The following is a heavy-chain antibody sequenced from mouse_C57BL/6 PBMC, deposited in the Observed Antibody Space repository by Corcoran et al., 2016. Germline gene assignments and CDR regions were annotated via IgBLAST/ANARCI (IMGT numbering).Heavy chain of an antibody. Sequence: QVTLKESGPGILQSSQTLSLTCSFSGFSLSTSGMGVSWIRQPSGKGLEWLAHIYWDDDKRYNPSLKSRLTISKDTSRNQVFLKITSVDTADTATYYFARGSNYVDWYFDVWGTGTTVTVSS. J-gene: IGHJ1*03. CDR2: IYWDDDK. D-gene: IGHD2-5*01. V-gene: IGHV8-12*01. CDR3: ARGSNYVDWYFDV. CDR1: GFSLSTSGMG.